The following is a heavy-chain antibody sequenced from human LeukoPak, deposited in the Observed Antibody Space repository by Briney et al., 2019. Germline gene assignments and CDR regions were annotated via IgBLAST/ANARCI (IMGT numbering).Heavy chain of an antibody. J-gene: IGHJ4*02. D-gene: IGHD3-22*01. CDR1: GYTFTGYY. CDR2: INPNHGDT. V-gene: IGHV1-2*02. Sequence: ASVKVSCKASGYTFTGYYMHWVRQAPGQGLEWMGWINPNHGDTNYAQKFQGRVTMTSDTSINTAYMELRRLRSDDTAVYFCARGAREGMIVVVISHHFDYWGQGTLVTVSS. CDR3: ARGAREGMIVVVISHHFDY.